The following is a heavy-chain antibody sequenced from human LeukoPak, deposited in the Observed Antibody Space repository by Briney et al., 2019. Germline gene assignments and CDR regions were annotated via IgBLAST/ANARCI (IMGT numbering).Heavy chain of an antibody. CDR2: IYPGDSDT. V-gene: IGHV5-51*01. Sequence: GESLKISCKGSGYSFTSYWIGWVRQMPGKGLEWMGIIYPGDSDTRYSPSFQGQVTISADKSISTAYLQWSSLKASDTAMYYCARRRAAADHNWFDPGAREPWSPSPQ. D-gene: IGHD6-13*01. CDR1: GYSFTSYW. J-gene: IGHJ5*02. CDR3: ARRRAAADHNWFDP.